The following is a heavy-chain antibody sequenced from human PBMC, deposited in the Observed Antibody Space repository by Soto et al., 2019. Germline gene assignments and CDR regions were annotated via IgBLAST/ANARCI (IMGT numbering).Heavy chain of an antibody. CDR3: AKSAITMIVVVTTYFDY. CDR2: ISGSGGST. J-gene: IGHJ4*02. Sequence: PGGSLRLSCAASGFTFSSYAMSLVRHAPGKGLEWVSSISGSGGSTYYADSVKGRFTISRDNSKNTLYLQMNSLRAEDTAVYYCAKSAITMIVVVTTYFDYWGQGTQVTISS. CDR1: GFTFSSYA. D-gene: IGHD3-22*01. V-gene: IGHV3-23*01.